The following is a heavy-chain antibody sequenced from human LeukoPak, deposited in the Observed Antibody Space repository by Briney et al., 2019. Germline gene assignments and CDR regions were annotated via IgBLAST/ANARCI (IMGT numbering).Heavy chain of an antibody. V-gene: IGHV1-2*02. CDR3: ARGGYSGYDSRYGWFDP. J-gene: IGHJ5*02. Sequence: ASVKVSCKASGYTFTGYYMHWVRQAPGQGLEGMGWINPNSGGTNYAQKFQGRVTMTRDTSISTAYMELSRLRSDDTAVYYCARGGYSGYDSRYGWFDPWGQGTLVTVSS. D-gene: IGHD5-12*01. CDR1: GYTFTGYY. CDR2: INPNSGGT.